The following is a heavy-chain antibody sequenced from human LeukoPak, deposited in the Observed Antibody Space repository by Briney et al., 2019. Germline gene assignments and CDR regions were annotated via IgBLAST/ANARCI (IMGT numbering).Heavy chain of an antibody. CDR3: TRAAGSGSGGMDV. V-gene: IGHV6-1*01. Sequence: SQTLSLTCAISGDSLSSHSAAWIWITQPPLRGLEWLGRTYYRSKWFNDYAESVKGRITINPDTSKNQFSLQLNSVTPEETAVYFCTRAAGSGSGGMDVWGQGTTVAVSS. CDR1: GDSLSSHSAA. CDR2: TYYRSKWFN. J-gene: IGHJ6*02. D-gene: IGHD6-25*01.